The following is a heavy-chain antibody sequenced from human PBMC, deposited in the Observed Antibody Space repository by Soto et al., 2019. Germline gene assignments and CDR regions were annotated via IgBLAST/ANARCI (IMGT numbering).Heavy chain of an antibody. V-gene: IGHV4-31*03. D-gene: IGHD6-13*01. J-gene: IGHJ5*02. CDR3: ARVSATGTRWFDP. Sequence: SETLSLTCTVSGGSISSGAYYWSWVRQPPGKGLEWIGYIHHNGNSYNNPSLKSRVSMSLDTSKNQFSLNLTAVTAADTAVYFCARVSATGTRWFDPWGQGXLVTVYS. CDR1: GGSISSGAYY. CDR2: IHHNGNS.